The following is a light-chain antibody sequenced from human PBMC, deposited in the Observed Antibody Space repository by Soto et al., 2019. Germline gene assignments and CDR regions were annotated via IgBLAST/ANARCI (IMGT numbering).Light chain of an antibody. CDR1: QTIISN. J-gene: IGKJ5*01. Sequence: DKVMTQSPATLSVYQGERATLFFSASQTIISNLAWYQQKPGQTPRLLIYGASTRAAGIPARFSGSGSGTDFTLTITSLQSEDFAVYYCQQYNNWPPITFGQGTRLEI. CDR3: QQYNNWPPIT. V-gene: IGKV3-15*01. CDR2: GAS.